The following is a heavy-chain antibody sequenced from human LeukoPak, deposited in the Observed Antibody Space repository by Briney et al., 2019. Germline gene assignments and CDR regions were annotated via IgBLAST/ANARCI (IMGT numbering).Heavy chain of an antibody. Sequence: GASVKVSCKASGYTFTSYGISWVRQAPGQGLEWMGGIIPIFGTANYAQKFQGRVTITADKSTSTAYMELSSLRSEDTAVYYCARDRYYYGSGSYFMHYNWFDPWGQGTLVTVSS. V-gene: IGHV1-69*06. J-gene: IGHJ5*02. CDR1: GYTFTSYG. D-gene: IGHD3-10*01. CDR3: ARDRYYYGSGSYFMHYNWFDP. CDR2: IIPIFGTA.